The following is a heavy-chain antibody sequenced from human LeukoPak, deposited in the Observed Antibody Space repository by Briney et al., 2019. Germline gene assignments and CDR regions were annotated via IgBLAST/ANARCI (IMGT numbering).Heavy chain of an antibody. V-gene: IGHV3-30*04. J-gene: IGHJ4*02. Sequence: GGSLRLSCAASGFTFSIYAMHWVCQAPGKGLEWVAVISYDGSNKYYADSVKGRFTISRDNSKNTLYLQMNSLRAEDTAVYYCARPGTGFDYWGQGTLVTVSS. CDR3: ARPGTGFDY. CDR2: ISYDGSNK. CDR1: GFTFSIYA.